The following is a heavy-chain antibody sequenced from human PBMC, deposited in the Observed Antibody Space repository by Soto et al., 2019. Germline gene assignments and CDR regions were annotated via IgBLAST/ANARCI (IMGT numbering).Heavy chain of an antibody. V-gene: IGHV1-69*08. CDR2: IIPILGIA. D-gene: IGHD2-15*01. CDR3: ARDQTSGYCSGGSCSGY. Sequence: QVQLVQSGAEVKKPGSSVKVSCKASGGTFSSYTISWVRQAPGQGLEWMGRIIPILGIANYAQKFQGRVTLTAXXSXRIXDMELSSLRCEDTAVYYCARDQTSGYCSGGSCSGYWGQGTLVTVSS. J-gene: IGHJ4*02. CDR1: GGTFSSYT.